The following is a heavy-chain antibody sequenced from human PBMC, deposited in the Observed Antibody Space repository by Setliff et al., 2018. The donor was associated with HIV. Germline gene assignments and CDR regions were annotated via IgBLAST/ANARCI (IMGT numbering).Heavy chain of an antibody. V-gene: IGHV3-49*04. CDR1: GFTFGDYA. D-gene: IGHD4-17*01. CDR2: TNSEDDGGTA. CDR3: ARGGNGDYFSVGYYYFMDV. J-gene: IGHJ6*03. Sequence: GGSLRLSCTASGFTFGDYAMNWVRQAPGKGLEWVGYTNSEDDGGTAEYAASVKGRFTISRDDSRSIAYLQMNNLKTEDTAVYSCARGGNGDYFSVGYYYFMDVWGKGTTVTVSS.